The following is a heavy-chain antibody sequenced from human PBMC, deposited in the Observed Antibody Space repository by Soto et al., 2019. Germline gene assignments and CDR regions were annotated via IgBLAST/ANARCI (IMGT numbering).Heavy chain of an antibody. CDR3: ARHHQITAAAFYYGIDV. Sequence: QLQMQESGPGLVKPSETLSLTCTVSGGSISSSSWYWGWIRQPPGKGLEWIASVLYGRSSYYNPSLKSRVTISIDTSKNEFSLKLSSVTAADTAVYFCARHHQITAAAFYYGIDVWGQGTSVTVSS. CDR1: GGSISSSSWY. J-gene: IGHJ6*02. D-gene: IGHD6-13*01. V-gene: IGHV4-39*01. CDR2: VLYGRSS.